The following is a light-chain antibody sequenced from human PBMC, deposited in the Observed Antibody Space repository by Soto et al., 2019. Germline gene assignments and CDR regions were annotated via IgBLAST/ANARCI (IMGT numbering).Light chain of an antibody. CDR2: GAS. J-gene: IGKJ1*01. CDR1: PSVTNY. V-gene: IGKV3-20*01. Sequence: PGGRAGLSCRASPSVTNYLAWYQQKPGQAPRLLIHGASSRASGIPDRFSGSGSGTDFTLTISILEPEDFAVYYCHQYGSSPWTFGQGTKVDIK. CDR3: HQYGSSPWT.